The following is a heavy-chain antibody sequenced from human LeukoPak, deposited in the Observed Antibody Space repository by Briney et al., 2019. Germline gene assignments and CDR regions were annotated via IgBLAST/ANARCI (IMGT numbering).Heavy chain of an antibody. J-gene: IGHJ4*02. CDR1: GGSFSGYY. D-gene: IGHD3-22*01. CDR3: ARGVWGYYYDSSGPNTPNYFDY. CDR2: INHSGST. V-gene: IGHV4-34*01. Sequence: SETLSLTCAVYGGSFSGYYWSWIRQPPGKGLEWIGEINHSGSTNYNPSIKSRVTISVDTSKNQFSLKLSSVTAADTAVYYCARGVWGYYYDSSGPNTPNYFDYGGGGPLVTVSS.